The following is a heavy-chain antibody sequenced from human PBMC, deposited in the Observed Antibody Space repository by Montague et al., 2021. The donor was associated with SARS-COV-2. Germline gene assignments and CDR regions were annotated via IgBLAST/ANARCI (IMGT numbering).Heavy chain of an antibody. CDR3: AKDLNSAVAGPTMGH. V-gene: IGHV3-9*01. D-gene: IGHD6-19*01. CDR1: GFSVDNSD. CDR2: FSWKGHSI. J-gene: IGHJ4*02. Sequence: SLRLSCAASGFSVDNSDMHWVRQAPGKGLEWVSGFSWKGHSIGYAASVEGRFTISRDSGKNSLYLQMNSLTVEDTALYYCAKDLNSAVAGPTMGHWGQGTLVTVSP.